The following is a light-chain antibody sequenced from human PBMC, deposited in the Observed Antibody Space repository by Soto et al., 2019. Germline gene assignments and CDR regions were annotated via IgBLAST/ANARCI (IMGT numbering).Light chain of an antibody. CDR3: QQYNSYSPIT. V-gene: IGKV1-5*03. CDR2: KAS. J-gene: IGKJ5*01. CDR1: QSISSW. Sequence: DIQMTPSPSTLSASVGDRVTITCRASQSISSWLAWYQQKPGKAPKLLIYKASSLESGVPSRFSGSGSGTEFTLTISSLQPDDFATYYCQQYNSYSPITFGQGTRLENK.